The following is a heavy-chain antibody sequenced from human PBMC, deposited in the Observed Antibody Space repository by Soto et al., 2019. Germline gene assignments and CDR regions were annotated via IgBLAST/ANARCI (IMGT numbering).Heavy chain of an antibody. CDR3: ARQELLEWLLLWFDP. Sequence: QLQLQESGPGLVKPSETLSLTCTVSGGSISSSSYYWGWIRQPPGKGLEWIGSIYYSGSTHYNPSLTSRVTISVDTSKNQFSLKLSSVTAADTAVYYCARQELLEWLLLWFDPWGQGTLVTVSS. CDR1: GGSISSSSYY. J-gene: IGHJ5*02. V-gene: IGHV4-39*01. CDR2: IYYSGST. D-gene: IGHD3-3*01.